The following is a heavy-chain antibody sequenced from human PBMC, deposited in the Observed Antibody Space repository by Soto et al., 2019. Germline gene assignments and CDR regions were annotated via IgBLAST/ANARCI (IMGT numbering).Heavy chain of an antibody. CDR2: INHSGST. Sequence: QVQLQQWGAGLLKPSETLSLTCAVYGGSFSGYYWSWIRQPPGKGLEWIGEINHSGSTNYNPSLKSRVTISVDTSKNQFSLKLSSVTAADTAVYHCARGDYGSGNLFHYWGQGTLVTVSS. J-gene: IGHJ4*02. D-gene: IGHD3-10*01. V-gene: IGHV4-34*01. CDR3: ARGDYGSGNLFHY. CDR1: GGSFSGYY.